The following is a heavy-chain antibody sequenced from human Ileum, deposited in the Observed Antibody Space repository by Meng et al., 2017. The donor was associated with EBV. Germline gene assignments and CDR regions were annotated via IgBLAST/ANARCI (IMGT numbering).Heavy chain of an antibody. CDR3: ARTGVGLAFDY. D-gene: IGHD2-8*01. CDR2: IYQSGST. CDR1: GDSMTNKNW. J-gene: IGHJ4*02. Sequence: VKRGGSGPGRVKSSGTLSLTCGVSGDSMTNKNWWTWVRQPPGKGLEWIGEIYQSGSTNYNPSLQSRATISVDMSKKQFSLKLRSVTAADTAVYYCARTGVGLAFDYWGLGTLVTVSS. V-gene: IGHV4-4*02.